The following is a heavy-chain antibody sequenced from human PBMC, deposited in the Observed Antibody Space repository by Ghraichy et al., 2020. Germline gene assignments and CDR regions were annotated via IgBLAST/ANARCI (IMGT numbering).Heavy chain of an antibody. CDR2: IYYSGST. V-gene: IGHV4-31*03. CDR3: ARGRDYYDSSGSSWDAFDI. D-gene: IGHD3-22*01. CDR1: GGSISSGGYY. Sequence: LSLTCTVSGGSISSGGYYWSWIRQHPGKGLEWIGYIYYSGSTYYNPSLKSRVTISVDTSKNQFSLKLSSVTAADTAVYYCARGRDYYDSSGSSWDAFDIWGQGTMVTVSS. J-gene: IGHJ3*02.